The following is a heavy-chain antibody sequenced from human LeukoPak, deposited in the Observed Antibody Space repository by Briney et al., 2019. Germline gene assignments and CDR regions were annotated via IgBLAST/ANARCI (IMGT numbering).Heavy chain of an antibody. V-gene: IGHV1-18*04. Sequence: ASVKVSCKASGYTFTSYGISWVRPAPGQGLEGMGGISADNGNSNYAQKLQGRVTMTTDTSKSTAYMERRSLRSDDTGVYYSAGIAVAGTKTYCMDFWGQGTMVTVSS. CDR2: ISADNGNS. CDR3: AGIAVAGTKTYCMDF. CDR1: GYTFTSYG. J-gene: IGHJ4*02. D-gene: IGHD6-19*01.